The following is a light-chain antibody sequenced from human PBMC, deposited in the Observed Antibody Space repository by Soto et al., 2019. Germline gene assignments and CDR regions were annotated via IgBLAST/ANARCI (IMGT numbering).Light chain of an antibody. V-gene: IGKV1-5*03. CDR1: QSISNW. CDR3: QQYNSFTWT. Sequence: DIQMTQSPSTLSASVGDRVTITCRASQSISNWLAWYQQKPGKAPKLLIYKASNLESGVPSRFSGSGSGTEFTLTITSLQPDDFGTYYCQQYNSFTWTFGQGTKVEIK. J-gene: IGKJ1*01. CDR2: KAS.